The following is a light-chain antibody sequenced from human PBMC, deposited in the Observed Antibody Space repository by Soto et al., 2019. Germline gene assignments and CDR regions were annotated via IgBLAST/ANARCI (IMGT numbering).Light chain of an antibody. CDR3: QQRSNRWT. CDR1: QGISNY. J-gene: IGKJ4*01. CDR2: AAS. Sequence: EIRMMQSPRSRAVSVEERDTLGCRARQGISNYLAWYQQNRGKVPKLLIYAASTLQSGVPSRFGGRGCGTYFTLTISRQDPEDFAVYYWQQRSNRWTFGGGTKVDI. V-gene: IGKV1-27*01.